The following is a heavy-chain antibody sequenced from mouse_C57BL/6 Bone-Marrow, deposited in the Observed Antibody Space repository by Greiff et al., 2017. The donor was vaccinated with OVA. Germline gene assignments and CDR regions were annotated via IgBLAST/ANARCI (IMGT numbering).Heavy chain of an antibody. CDR2: IYPGSGST. J-gene: IGHJ2*01. CDR1: GYTFTSYW. D-gene: IGHD2-2*01. CDR3: ARGATMVTTGAGY. V-gene: IGHV1-55*01. Sequence: QVQLQQSGAELVKPGASVKMSCKASGYTFTSYWITWVKQRPGQGLEWIGDIYPGSGSTNYNEKFKSKATLTVDTSSSTAYMQLSSLTSEDSAVYDCARGATMVTTGAGYWGQGTTLTVSS.